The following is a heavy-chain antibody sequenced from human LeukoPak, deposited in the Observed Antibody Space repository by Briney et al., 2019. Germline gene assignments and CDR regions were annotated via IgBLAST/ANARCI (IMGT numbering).Heavy chain of an antibody. CDR2: IYYDGCT. CDR1: GGSISSSSYY. V-gene: IGHV4-39*01. CDR3: ARHSSIGSPLVY. D-gene: IGHD2-8*02. Sequence: SETLSLTCTVSGGSISSSSYYSGWIRQPPGKGVEWIGSIYYDGCTYYNPSLKSRVTISVDTSKNQFSLKLTSVTATDTAVYYCARHSSIGSPLVYWGQGTLVTVSS. J-gene: IGHJ4*02.